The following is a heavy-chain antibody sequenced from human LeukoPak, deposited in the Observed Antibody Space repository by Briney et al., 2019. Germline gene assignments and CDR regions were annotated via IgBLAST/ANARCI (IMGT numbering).Heavy chain of an antibody. CDR1: GFTFHDYA. Sequence: GGSLRLSCAASGFTFHDYAMHWVRQAPGKGLEWVSGISWNSGIIGYADSVKGRFTMSRDNAKNSLYLQMNSLRAEDTAVYYCARETDSTLFDYWGQGSLVTVSS. D-gene: IGHD2-2*01. CDR3: ARETDSTLFDY. CDR2: ISWNSGII. J-gene: IGHJ4*02. V-gene: IGHV3-9*01.